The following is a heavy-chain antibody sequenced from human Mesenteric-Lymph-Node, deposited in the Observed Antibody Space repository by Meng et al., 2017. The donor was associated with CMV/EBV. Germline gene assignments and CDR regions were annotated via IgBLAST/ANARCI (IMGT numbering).Heavy chain of an antibody. V-gene: IGHV1-69*05. D-gene: IGHD3-22*01. J-gene: IGHJ5*02. Sequence: NTFAISWVRQAPGHGLEWMGGIIPIFGTADYAQIFQGRVTITTDESTSTAYMELSSLRSEDTAVYYCARTQPGTYHYDSSGSAWFDPWGQGTLVTVSS. CDR3: ARTQPGTYHYDSSGSAWFDP. CDR1: NTFA. CDR2: IIPIFGTA.